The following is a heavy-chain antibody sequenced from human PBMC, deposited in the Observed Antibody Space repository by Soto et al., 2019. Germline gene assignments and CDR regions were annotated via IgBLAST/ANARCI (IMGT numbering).Heavy chain of an antibody. CDR2: INSDGSST. D-gene: IGHD3-10*01. CDR3: AIVKTRGSGSYYPDY. Sequence: EVQLVESGGGLVQPGGSLRLSCAASGFTFSSYWMHWVRQAPGKGLVWVSRINSDGSSTSYADSVKGRFTISRDNAKNTLYLQMNSLRAEDTAVYYCAIVKTRGSGSYYPDYWGQGTLVTVSS. J-gene: IGHJ4*02. CDR1: GFTFSSYW. V-gene: IGHV3-74*01.